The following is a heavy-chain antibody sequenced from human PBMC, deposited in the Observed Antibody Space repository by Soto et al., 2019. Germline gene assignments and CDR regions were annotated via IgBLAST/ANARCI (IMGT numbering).Heavy chain of an antibody. D-gene: IGHD5-18*01. CDR3: SRETQLWTGYFDY. CDR2: ISSSSSYI. Sequence: GGSLRLSCAASGFTFSSYSMHWVRQAPGKGLEWVSSISSSSSYIYYADSVKGRFTISRDNAKNSLYLQMNSLRAEDTAVYYCSRETQLWTGYFDYWGQGTLVTVSS. V-gene: IGHV3-21*01. J-gene: IGHJ4*02. CDR1: GFTFSSYS.